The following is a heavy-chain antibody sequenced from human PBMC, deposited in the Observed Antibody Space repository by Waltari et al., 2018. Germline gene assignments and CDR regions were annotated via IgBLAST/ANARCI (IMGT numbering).Heavy chain of an antibody. Sequence: EVQLVESGGGLVQPGGSLRLSCAASGFTFSSYAMSWVRQAPGKGLEWVSAISGSGGSTYDAEAGKGRCNISRENAKNTLYLQMNSLRAEDTAVYDCAKGYGGDVEYWGEGNLVTVAA. D-gene: IGHD3-16*01. J-gene: IGHJ4*02. CDR3: AKGYGGDVEY. V-gene: IGHV3-23*04. CDR1: GFTFSSYA. CDR2: ISGSGGST.